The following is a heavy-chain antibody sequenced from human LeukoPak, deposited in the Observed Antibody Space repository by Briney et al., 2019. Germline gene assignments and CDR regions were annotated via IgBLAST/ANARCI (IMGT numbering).Heavy chain of an antibody. Sequence: ASVKVSCKASGGTSSSYAISWVRQAPGQGLEWMGGIIPIFGTANYAQKFQGRVTMTRDTSISTAYLEVSRLRSDDTAVYYCARKYDILTGQSNWFDPWGQGTLVTVSS. CDR1: GGTSSSYA. V-gene: IGHV1-69*05. CDR2: IIPIFGTA. J-gene: IGHJ5*02. D-gene: IGHD3-9*01. CDR3: ARKYDILTGQSNWFDP.